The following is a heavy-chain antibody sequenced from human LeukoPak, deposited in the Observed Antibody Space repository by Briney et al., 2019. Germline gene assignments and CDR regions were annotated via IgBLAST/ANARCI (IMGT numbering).Heavy chain of an antibody. Sequence: GGSLRLSCAASGFTFSSYVMNWVRQAPGKGLEWVSAISGPGGGTYYADSVKGRFTISRDNAKNSLYLQMNSLRAEDTAVYYCARYCSGGSCYRTEIDYWGQGTLVTVSS. CDR3: ARYCSGGSCYRTEIDY. J-gene: IGHJ4*02. V-gene: IGHV3-23*01. CDR2: ISGPGGGT. CDR1: GFTFSSYV. D-gene: IGHD2-15*01.